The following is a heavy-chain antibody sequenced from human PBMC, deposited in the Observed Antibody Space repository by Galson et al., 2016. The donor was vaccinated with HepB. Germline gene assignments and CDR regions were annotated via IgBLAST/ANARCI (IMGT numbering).Heavy chain of an antibody. V-gene: IGHV3-33*06. CDR2: IWYDGSNK. J-gene: IGHJ4*02. CDR3: AEEKDSSSLYNFDF. D-gene: IGHD6-13*01. Sequence: SLRLSCAASGFTFSSYGMHWVRQAPGKGLEWVAVIWYDGSNKYYADSVKGRFTISKDNSKNPLFLQMNSLRAEDTAGYYCAEEKDSSSLYNFDFWGQGTLVTVSS. CDR1: GFTFSSYG.